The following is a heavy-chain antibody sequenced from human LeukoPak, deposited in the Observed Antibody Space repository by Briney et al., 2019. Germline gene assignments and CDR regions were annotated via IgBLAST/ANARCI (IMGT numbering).Heavy chain of an antibody. J-gene: IGHJ3*02. CDR2: IPWNGGSL. Sequence: PGGSLRLSCAASGFTFDGCGMSWVRRAPGKGLEWVSGIPWNGGSLGYADSVKGRFTISRDNAKNSLYLQMNSLRAEDTALYHCARVRSSAWSEAFDIWGQGTMVTVSS. D-gene: IGHD6-19*01. CDR3: ARVRSSAWSEAFDI. V-gene: IGHV3-20*01. CDR1: GFTFDGCG.